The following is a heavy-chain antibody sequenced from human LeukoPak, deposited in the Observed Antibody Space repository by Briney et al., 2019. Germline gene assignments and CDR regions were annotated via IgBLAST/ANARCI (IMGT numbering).Heavy chain of an antibody. Sequence: GESLKISCKGSGYSFTSDWIGWVRQMPGKGLEWMGIIYPGDSDTRYSPSFQGQVTVSADKSISTAYLQWSSLKASDTAMYYCARQRLYSSSWWSFDYWGQGALVTVSS. D-gene: IGHD6-13*01. V-gene: IGHV5-51*01. J-gene: IGHJ4*02. CDR3: ARQRLYSSSWWSFDY. CDR1: GYSFTSDW. CDR2: IYPGDSDT.